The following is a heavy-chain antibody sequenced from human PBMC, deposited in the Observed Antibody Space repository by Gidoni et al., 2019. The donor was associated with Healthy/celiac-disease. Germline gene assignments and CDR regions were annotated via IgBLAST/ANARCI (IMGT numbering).Heavy chain of an antibody. CDR1: GYSLSSGYS. CDR2: ISHSGIT. D-gene: IGHD1-26*01. CDR3: ARDLWWELPFDY. V-gene: IGHV4-38-2*02. J-gene: IGHJ4*02. Sequence: QVQLQESGPGLVKPSETLYLTCAVSGYSLSSGYSWGWIRQPPGKGLEWIGSISHSGITYYNPSLKSRVTISVDTSKNQFSLKLSSVTAADTAVYYCARDLWWELPFDYWGQGTLVTVSS.